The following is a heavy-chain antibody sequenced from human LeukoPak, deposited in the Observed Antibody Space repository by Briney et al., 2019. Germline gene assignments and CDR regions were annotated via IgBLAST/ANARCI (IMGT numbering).Heavy chain of an antibody. CDR3: ARDRGIAAADSFDP. CDR2: ISAYSGET. J-gene: IGHJ5*02. CDR1: GYTYTTYG. V-gene: IGHV1-18*01. D-gene: IGHD6-13*01. Sequence: ASVKVSCKSSGYTYTTYGIIWVRQAPGQGLEWMGWISAYSGETNYAQKFQGRVTMTSDSSTRTAYMELRSLRSDDTAVYYCARDRGIAAADSFDPWGQGTLVTVSS.